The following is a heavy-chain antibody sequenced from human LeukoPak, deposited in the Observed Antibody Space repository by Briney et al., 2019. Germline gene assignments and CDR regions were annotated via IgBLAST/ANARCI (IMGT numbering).Heavy chain of an antibody. D-gene: IGHD6-19*01. CDR2: IYCSGST. V-gene: IGHV4-59*08. CDR3: ARRLRLDWFDP. CDR1: GGSISSYY. Sequence: PSETLSFTCTVSGGSISSYYWSWIRQPPGKGLEWIGYIYCSGSTNYNPSLKSRVTISVDTSKNQFSLKLSSVTAADTAVYYCARRLRLDWFDPWGQGTLVTVSS. J-gene: IGHJ5*02.